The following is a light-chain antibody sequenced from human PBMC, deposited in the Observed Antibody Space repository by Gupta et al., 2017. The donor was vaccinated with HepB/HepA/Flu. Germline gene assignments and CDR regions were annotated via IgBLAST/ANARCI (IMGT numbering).Light chain of an antibody. CDR2: DTT. Sequence: EIVLTQSPGALSVSPGEGVTLSCRASQSISSNSLAWYQQKPGQAPRVLIYDTTTRATGIPDRFSGSGSGTDFALTISRLEPEDHGVYYCRQEARAPATFGRGTTLDIK. CDR1: QSISSNS. CDR3: RQEARAPAT. V-gene: IGKV3-20*01. J-gene: IGKJ2*01.